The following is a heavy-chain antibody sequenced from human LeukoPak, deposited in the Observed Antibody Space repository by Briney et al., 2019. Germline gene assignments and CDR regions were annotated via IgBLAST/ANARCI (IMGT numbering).Heavy chain of an antibody. CDR2: ISTYNGNT. D-gene: IGHD3-16*01. J-gene: IGHJ4*02. CDR1: GYTFTNYG. CDR3: ARGDRVSGGTDS. Sequence: ASVKVSCKASGYTFTNYGISWVRQAPGQGLEWMGWISTYNGNTNYAQKLQGRVTMTTDTSTNTAYMELSSLRSEDTAVYYCARGDRVSGGTDSWGQGTLVTVSS. V-gene: IGHV1-18*01.